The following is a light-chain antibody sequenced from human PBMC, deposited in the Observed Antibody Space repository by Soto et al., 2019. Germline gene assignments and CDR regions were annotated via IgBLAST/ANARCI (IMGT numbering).Light chain of an antibody. Sequence: EIVLTQSPGTLSLSPGERAALSCRASQNIGSGSLAWYQQRPGQAPRLLVYGASSRATGVPDRFSGSGSGTDFTLTISRLEPEDFAVYYCQEYDDSPPWTFGQGTKVEIK. J-gene: IGKJ1*01. V-gene: IGKV3-20*01. CDR1: QNIGSGS. CDR3: QEYDDSPPWT. CDR2: GAS.